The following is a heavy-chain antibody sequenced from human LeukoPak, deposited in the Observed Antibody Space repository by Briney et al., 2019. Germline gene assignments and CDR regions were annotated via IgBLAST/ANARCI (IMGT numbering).Heavy chain of an antibody. J-gene: IGHJ6*02. Sequence: PGGSLRLSCAASGFTFSSYGVHWVRQAPGKGLEWVAVISYDGSNKYYADSVKGRFTISRGNSKNTLYLQMNSLRAEDTAVYYCAKPLGRLAYYYYYGMDVWGQGTTVTVSS. CDR3: AKPLGRLAYYYYYGMDV. D-gene: IGHD3-9*01. CDR1: GFTFSSYG. V-gene: IGHV3-30*18. CDR2: ISYDGSNK.